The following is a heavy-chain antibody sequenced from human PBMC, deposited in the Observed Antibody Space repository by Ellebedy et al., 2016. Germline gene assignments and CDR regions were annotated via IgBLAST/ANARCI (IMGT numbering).Heavy chain of an antibody. D-gene: IGHD2-21*02. CDR3: ARTYCGGDCYFPQYYYYGMDV. CDR2: INSDGSST. Sequence: GGSLRLSCAASGFTFSSYWMHWVRQAPGKGLVWVSRINSDGSSTSYADSVKGRFTISRDNAKNTLYQQMNSLRAEDTAVYYCARTYCGGDCYFPQYYYYGMDVWGQGTTVTVSS. J-gene: IGHJ6*02. CDR1: GFTFSSYW. V-gene: IGHV3-74*01.